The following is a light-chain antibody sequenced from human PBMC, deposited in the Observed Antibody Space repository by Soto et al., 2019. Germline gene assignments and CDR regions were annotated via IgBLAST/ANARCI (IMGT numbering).Light chain of an antibody. V-gene: IGLV1-44*01. CDR1: SSNIGSNT. CDR2: SNN. J-gene: IGLJ1*01. CDR3: AAWDDSMNCPGHV. Sequence: VLTQPPSASGTPGQRVTISCSGSSSNIGSNTVNWYQQLPGTAPKLLIYSNNQRPSGVPDRFSGSKSGTSASLAISGLQSEDEAEYYCAAWDDSMNCPGHVFGNGTKVTV.